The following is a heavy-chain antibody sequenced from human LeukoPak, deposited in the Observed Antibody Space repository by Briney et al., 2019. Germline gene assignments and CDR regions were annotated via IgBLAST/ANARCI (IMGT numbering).Heavy chain of an antibody. CDR1: GGPISFYY. J-gene: IGHJ4*02. CDR3: ARDRRDGYNPGDYNFDY. D-gene: IGHD5-24*01. CDR2: IYYTGTT. V-gene: IGHV4-59*01. Sequence: SETLSLTCTVSGGPISFYYWSWIRQPPGKGLEWMGYIYYTGTTNYNPSLKSRATISVDTSRNQFSLRLSSLTAADTAVYFCARDRRDGYNPGDYNFDYWGQGALVTVSS.